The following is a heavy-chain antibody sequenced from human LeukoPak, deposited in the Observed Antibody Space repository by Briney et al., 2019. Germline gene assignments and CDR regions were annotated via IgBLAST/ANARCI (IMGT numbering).Heavy chain of an antibody. CDR1: GFTFSSYS. D-gene: IGHD3-3*01. CDR2: ISSSSSYI. J-gene: IGHJ3*02. CDR3: ARGGRITIFGATFGGAFDI. Sequence: GGSLRLSCAASGFTFSSYSMNWVRQAPGKGLEWVSSISSSSSYIYYADSVKGRFTISRDNSKNTLYLQMNSLRAEDTAVYYCARGGRITIFGATFGGAFDIWGQGTMVTVSS. V-gene: IGHV3-21*04.